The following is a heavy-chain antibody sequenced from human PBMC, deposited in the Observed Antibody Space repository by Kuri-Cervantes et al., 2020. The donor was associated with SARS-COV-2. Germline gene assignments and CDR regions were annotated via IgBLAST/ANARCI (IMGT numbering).Heavy chain of an antibody. CDR3: AKEQYSSIPTYFGY. D-gene: IGHD6-13*01. J-gene: IGHJ4*02. CDR2: ISGSGGST. V-gene: IGHV3-23*01. CDR1: GFTFSSYA. Sequence: ETLSLTCAASGFTFSSYAMSWVRQAPGKGLEWVSAISGSGGSTYYADSVKGRFTISRDNSKNTLYLQMNSLRAEDTAVYYCAKEQYSSIPTYFGYWGQGTLVTVSS.